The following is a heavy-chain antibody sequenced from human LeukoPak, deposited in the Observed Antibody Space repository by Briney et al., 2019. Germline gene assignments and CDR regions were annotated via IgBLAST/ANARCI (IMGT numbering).Heavy chain of an antibody. D-gene: IGHD3-3*01. Sequence: ASETLSLTCGVSGGSFSISYWSWIRQPPGKGLEWIGEINHSGSTNYNPSLKSRVTISVDTSKNQFSLKLSSVTAADTAVYYCARDRHYDFWSGPAGENWFDPWGQGTLVTVSS. CDR1: GGSFSISY. CDR3: ARDRHYDFWSGPAGENWFDP. J-gene: IGHJ5*02. CDR2: INHSGST. V-gene: IGHV4-34*01.